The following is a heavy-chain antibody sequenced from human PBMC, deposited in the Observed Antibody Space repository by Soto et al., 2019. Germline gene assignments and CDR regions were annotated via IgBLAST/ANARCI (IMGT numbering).Heavy chain of an antibody. CDR1: GFTFSSYA. J-gene: IGHJ4*02. D-gene: IGHD3-22*01. V-gene: IGHV3-23*01. Sequence: EVQLLESGGDLVQPGGSLRLSCAASGFTFSSYAMGWVRQAPSTGLEWVSVIDGSGGDRSLADSVKGRFTISRDNSKNTLYLQMDRLRVEDTARYLRAKEIVAGAYVETSAFDFWGQGTLVTVSS. CDR2: IDGSGGDR. CDR3: AKEIVAGAYVETSAFDF.